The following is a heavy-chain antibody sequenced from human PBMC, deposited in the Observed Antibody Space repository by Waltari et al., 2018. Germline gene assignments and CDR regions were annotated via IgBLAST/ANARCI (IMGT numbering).Heavy chain of an antibody. CDR3: GRCPRRDPLCD. Sequence: EVQLVESGGGLVQPGGSLRLSCAASGFTFSYSWMSGVRQPPGKGLVWVANIAQDASENYYVGSVKGRFTISRDNAKNFLYLQMNSLRAEDTAVYYCGRCPRRDPLCDWGQGTLVSVSS. V-gene: IGHV3-7*04. CDR1: GFTFSYSW. J-gene: IGHJ4*02. CDR2: IAQDASEN.